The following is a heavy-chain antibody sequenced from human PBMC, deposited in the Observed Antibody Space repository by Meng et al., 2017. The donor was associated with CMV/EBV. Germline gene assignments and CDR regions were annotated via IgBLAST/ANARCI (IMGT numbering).Heavy chain of an antibody. V-gene: IGHV3-9*01. J-gene: IGHJ4*02. D-gene: IGHD6-13*01. CDR1: GFTFDDYA. CDR2: ISWNSGSI. Sequence: SCAASGFTFDDYAMHWVRQAPGKGLEWVSGISWNSGSIGYVDSVKGRFTISRDNAKNSLYLQMNSLRAEDTALYYCAKGDGAGTAYYFDFWGQGTLVTVSS. CDR3: AKGDGAGTAYYFDF.